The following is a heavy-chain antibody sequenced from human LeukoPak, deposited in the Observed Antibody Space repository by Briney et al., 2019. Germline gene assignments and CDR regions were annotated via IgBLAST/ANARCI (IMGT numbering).Heavy chain of an antibody. CDR3: ARGRVVPAALDY. CDR1: GGSFSNYY. V-gene: IGHV4-34*01. J-gene: IGHJ4*02. CDR2: INHSGST. Sequence: SETLSLTCALYGGSFSNYYWSWIRQPPGTGLEWIGEINHSGSTNYNPSLKSRVTISVDTSKNQFSLKLSSVTAADTAVYYCARGRVVPAALDYWGQGTLVTVSS. D-gene: IGHD2-2*01.